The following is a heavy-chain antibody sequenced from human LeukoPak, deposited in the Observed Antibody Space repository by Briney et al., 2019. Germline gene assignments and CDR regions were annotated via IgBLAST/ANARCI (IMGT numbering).Heavy chain of an antibody. CDR1: GYTFTSYG. CDR2: ISAYNGNT. CDR3: ARDLVPNYYDSSGDFGY. Sequence: GASVKVSCKTSGYTFTSYGISWVRQAPGQGLEWMGWISAYNGNTNYAQKLQGRVTMTTDTSTSTAYMELRSLRSDDTAVYYCARDLVPNYYDSSGDFGYWGQGTLVTVSS. J-gene: IGHJ4*02. V-gene: IGHV1-18*01. D-gene: IGHD3-22*01.